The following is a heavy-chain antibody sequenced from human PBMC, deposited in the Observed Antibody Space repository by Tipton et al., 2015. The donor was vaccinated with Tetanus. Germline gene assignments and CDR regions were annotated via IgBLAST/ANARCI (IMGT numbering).Heavy chain of an antibody. J-gene: IGHJ4*02. CDR2: TSDSGYT. Sequence: SWVRQAPGQGLEWIGETSDSGYTNYNPSLKSRVTISVDKSKDQFSLKLDSVTAADTAVYFCARSNILRFLDCWGQGTLVTVSS. CDR3: ARSNILRFLDC. D-gene: IGHD3-3*01. V-gene: IGHV4-4*01.